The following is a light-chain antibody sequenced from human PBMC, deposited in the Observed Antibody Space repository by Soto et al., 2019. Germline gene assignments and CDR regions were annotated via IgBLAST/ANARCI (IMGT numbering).Light chain of an antibody. V-gene: IGKV1-39*01. J-gene: IGKJ1*01. CDR1: QSIVTY. CDR3: QQYYITPPWT. CDR2: AAS. Sequence: DIQMTQSPSSLSASVGDRVTITCRASQSIVTYLNWYLQKPGKAPKLLIYAASNLQSGVPSRFSGSGSGTDFTLTISSLQAEDVAVYYCQQYYITPPWTFGQGTKVEIK.